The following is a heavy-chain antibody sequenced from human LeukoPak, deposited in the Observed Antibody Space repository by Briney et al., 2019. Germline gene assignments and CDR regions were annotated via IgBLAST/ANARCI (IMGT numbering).Heavy chain of an antibody. V-gene: IGHV4-59*08. CDR2: IYYSGST. D-gene: IGHD1-26*01. Sequence: PSETLSLTCSVSGGSISSYYWSWIRQPPGKGLEWIGYIYYSGSTSYNPSLTSRLTISVDTSKNQFSLKLSSVTAADTAVYYCGRGAVGSTYIDYWGQGTLVTVSS. CDR3: GRGAVGSTYIDY. CDR1: GGSISSYY. J-gene: IGHJ4*02.